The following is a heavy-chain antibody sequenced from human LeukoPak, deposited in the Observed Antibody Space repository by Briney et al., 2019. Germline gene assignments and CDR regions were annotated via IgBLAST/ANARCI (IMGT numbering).Heavy chain of an antibody. CDR2: ISYDGSNK. CDR1: GFTFSSYA. J-gene: IGHJ6*02. V-gene: IGHV3-30-3*01. CDR3: ARGSYGSAYYYGMDA. Sequence: PGGSLRLSCAASGFTFSSYAMHWVRQAPGKGLEWVAVISYDGSNKYYADSVKGRFTISRDNSKNTLYLQMNSLRAEDTAVYYCARGSYGSAYYYGMDAWGQGTTVTVSS. D-gene: IGHD3-10*01.